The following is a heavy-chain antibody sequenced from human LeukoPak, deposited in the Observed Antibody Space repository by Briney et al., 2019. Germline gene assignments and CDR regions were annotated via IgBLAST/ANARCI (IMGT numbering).Heavy chain of an antibody. V-gene: IGHV1-46*01. D-gene: IGHD3-22*01. Sequence: ASVKVSCKASGYTFTSYYMHWVRQAPGQGLEWMGIINPSGGSTSCAQKFQGRVTMTTDTSTSTAYMELRSLRSDDTAVYYCARDLTHRRNYDNSGYQIVPAFWGQGTLVTVSS. CDR2: INPSGGST. J-gene: IGHJ4*02. CDR1: GYTFTSYY. CDR3: ARDLTHRRNYDNSGYQIVPAF.